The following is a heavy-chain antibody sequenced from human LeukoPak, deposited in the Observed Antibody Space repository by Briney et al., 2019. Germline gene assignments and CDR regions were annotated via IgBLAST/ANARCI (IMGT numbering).Heavy chain of an antibody. Sequence: GGSLRLSCAASGFTFSSYEMNWVRQAPGKGLEWVSYISSSGSTIYYADSVKGRFTISRDNAKNSLYLQMNRLRAEDTAVYYCAREKPEFDYWGQGTLVTASS. CDR3: AREKPEFDY. CDR2: ISSSGSTI. CDR1: GFTFSSYE. V-gene: IGHV3-48*03. J-gene: IGHJ4*02.